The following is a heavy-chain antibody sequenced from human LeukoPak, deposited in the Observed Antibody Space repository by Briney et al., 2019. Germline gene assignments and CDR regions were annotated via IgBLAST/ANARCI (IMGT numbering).Heavy chain of an antibody. D-gene: IGHD5-24*01. Sequence: PGRSLRLSCAASGFTFSDYGMHWVRQAPGKGLEWVAVIANDGRDKKYADSVRGRFTISRDNSKNTVYLQMNSLRAEDTAVYYCATERRWLQSYVDYWGQGTLVTVSS. CDR2: IANDGRDK. J-gene: IGHJ4*02. CDR3: ATERRWLQSYVDY. V-gene: IGHV3-30*03. CDR1: GFTFSDYG.